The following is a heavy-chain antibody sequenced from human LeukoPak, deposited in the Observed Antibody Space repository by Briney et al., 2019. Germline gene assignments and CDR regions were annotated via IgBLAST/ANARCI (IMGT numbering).Heavy chain of an antibody. CDR3: ARDRKSKWIRFNRQNWFDP. CDR1: GYTFTGYY. Sequence: ASVKVSCKASGYTFTGYYIHWVRQAPGQGLEWMGWINPNSGGTNYAQKFQGRVTITRDTSISTAYMELSRLRSDDTAVYYCARDRKSKWIRFNRQNWFDPWGQGTLVTVSS. V-gene: IGHV1-2*02. J-gene: IGHJ5*02. CDR2: INPNSGGT. D-gene: IGHD5-12*01.